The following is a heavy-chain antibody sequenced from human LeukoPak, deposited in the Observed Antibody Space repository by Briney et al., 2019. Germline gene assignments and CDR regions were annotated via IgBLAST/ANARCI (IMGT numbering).Heavy chain of an antibody. D-gene: IGHD1-26*01. CDR1: GFTFSSYG. V-gene: IGHV3-30*02. CDR3: AKDRGSYIIDY. Sequence: GGSLKLSCAASGFTFSSYGMHWVRQAPGKGLEWVAFIRYDGSNKNFADSVKGRFTISRDNSKNTLYLQMNSLRAEDTAVYYCAKDRGSYIIDYWGQGTLVTVSS. J-gene: IGHJ4*02. CDR2: IRYDGSNK.